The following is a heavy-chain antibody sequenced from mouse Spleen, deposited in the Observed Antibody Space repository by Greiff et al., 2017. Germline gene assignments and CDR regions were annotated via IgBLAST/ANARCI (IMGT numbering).Heavy chain of an antibody. CDR3: APSTMITGFDV. V-gene: IGHV1-74*01. CDR1: GYTFTSYW. Sequence: QVQLKQPGAELVKPGASVKVSCKASGYTFTSYWMHWVKQRPGQGLEWIGRIHPSDSDTNYNQKFKGKATLTVDKSSSTAYMQLSSLTSEDSAVYYCAPSTMITGFDVWGAGTTVTVSS. J-gene: IGHJ1*01. D-gene: IGHD2-4*01. CDR2: IHPSDSDT.